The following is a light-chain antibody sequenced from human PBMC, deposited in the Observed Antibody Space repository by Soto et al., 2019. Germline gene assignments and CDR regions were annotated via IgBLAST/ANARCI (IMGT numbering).Light chain of an antibody. CDR2: DVK. CDR1: SSDVGGYNY. V-gene: IGLV2-14*03. Sequence: QSALTQPASVSGSPGQSITISCTGSSSDVGGYNYVSWYQQRPPKAPKLIIYDVKNRPSGVSNRFSGSKSGNTASLTISGLHAEDEADYYCGSYTNRGTLGVVFGGGTKLTVL. CDR3: GSYTNRGTLGVV. J-gene: IGLJ2*01.